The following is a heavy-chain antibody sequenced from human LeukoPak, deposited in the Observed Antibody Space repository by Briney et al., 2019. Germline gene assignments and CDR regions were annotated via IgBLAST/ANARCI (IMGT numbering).Heavy chain of an antibody. D-gene: IGHD4-17*01. J-gene: IGHJ4*02. CDR2: ISAYNGNP. CDR1: GYTFTNYG. CDR3: ARDPPRMVTTVTTSDY. Sequence: ASVKVSCKASGYTFTNYGISWVRQAPGQGLEWVGWISAYNGNPNYAQKFQGRVTITADKSTSTAYMELSSLRSEDTAVYYCARDPPRMVTTVTTSDYWGQGTLVTVSS. V-gene: IGHV1-18*01.